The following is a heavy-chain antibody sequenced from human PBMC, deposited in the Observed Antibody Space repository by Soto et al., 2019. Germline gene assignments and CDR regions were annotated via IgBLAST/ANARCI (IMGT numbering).Heavy chain of an antibody. Sequence: QVQLVESGGGVVQPGRSLRLSCAASGFTFSSYAMHWVRQAPGKGLEWVAVISYDGSNKYYADPVKGRFTISRDNSKNTLYLQMNSLRAEDTAVYYCARDLKGDYAYFDYWGQGTLVTVSS. D-gene: IGHD4-17*01. J-gene: IGHJ4*02. CDR3: ARDLKGDYAYFDY. CDR2: ISYDGSNK. CDR1: GFTFSSYA. V-gene: IGHV3-30-3*01.